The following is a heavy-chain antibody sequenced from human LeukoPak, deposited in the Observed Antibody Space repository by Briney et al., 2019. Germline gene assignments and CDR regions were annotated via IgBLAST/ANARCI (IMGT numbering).Heavy chain of an antibody. CDR1: GFTFDDYA. CDR3: AKDTGLYGSGSYYNGYNWFDP. Sequence: GGSLRLSCAASGFTFDDYAMHWVRQAPGKGLEWVSLISGDGGSTYYADSVKGRFTISRDNSKNSLYLQMNSLRTEDTALYYCAKDTGLYGSGSYYNGYNWFDPWGQGTLVTVSS. J-gene: IGHJ5*02. V-gene: IGHV3-43*02. CDR2: ISGDGGST. D-gene: IGHD3-10*01.